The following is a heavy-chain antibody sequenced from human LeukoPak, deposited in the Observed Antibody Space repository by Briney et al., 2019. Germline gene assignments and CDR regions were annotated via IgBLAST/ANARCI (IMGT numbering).Heavy chain of an antibody. CDR3: AKDSYSSSCDY. V-gene: IGHV3-30-3*02. Sequence: PGGSLRLSCAASRFTFSSYTIHWVRQAPGKGLEWVAVISYDGNNKYYADSVKGRFTISRDSSKNTLYLQMNSLRAEDTAVYYCAKDSYSSSCDYWGQGTLVTVSS. CDR2: ISYDGNNK. J-gene: IGHJ4*02. CDR1: RFTFSSYT. D-gene: IGHD6-13*01.